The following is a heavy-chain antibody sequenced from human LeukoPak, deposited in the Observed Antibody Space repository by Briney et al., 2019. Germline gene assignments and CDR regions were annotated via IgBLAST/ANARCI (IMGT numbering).Heavy chain of an antibody. CDR1: GFTVSSNY. V-gene: IGHV3-66*01. D-gene: IGHD3-22*01. CDR3: ARDSHYYDSSGYDWYFDL. Sequence: PGGSLRLSCAASGFTVSSNYMSWVRQAPGKGLEWVSVIYSGGSTYYADSVKGRFTISRDNSKNTLYLQMNSLRAEDTAAYYCARDSHYYDSSGYDWYFDLWGRGTLVTVSS. J-gene: IGHJ2*01. CDR2: IYSGGST.